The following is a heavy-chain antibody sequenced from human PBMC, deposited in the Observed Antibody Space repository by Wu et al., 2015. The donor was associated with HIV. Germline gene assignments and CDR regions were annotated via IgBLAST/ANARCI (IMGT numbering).Heavy chain of an antibody. V-gene: IGHV1-69*05. J-gene: IGHJ4*02. Sequence: QVQLVQSGAEVKKPGSSLKVSCKASGGTFTGFAISWVRQAPGQGLEWMGGIIPLFETTHYAQKFRDRVTITTDESTSTAYMELRSLTSEDTAIYYCARVYSSTWYDFFDSWGQGTLVSVSS. CDR3: ARVYSSTWYDFFDS. CDR2: IIPLFETT. CDR1: GGTFTGFA. D-gene: IGHD6-13*01.